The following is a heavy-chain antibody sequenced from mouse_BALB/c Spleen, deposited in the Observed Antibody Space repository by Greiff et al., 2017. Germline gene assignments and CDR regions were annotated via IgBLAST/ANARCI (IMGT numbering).Heavy chain of an antibody. Sequence: GQLQQSGPELVKPGASVKMSCKASGYTFTDYVISWVKQRTGQGLEWIGEIYPGSGSTYYNEKFKGKATLTADKSSNTAYMQLSSLTSEDSAVYFCGGYYRYDEAYWGQGTLVTVSA. CDR1: GYTFTDYV. CDR2: IYPGSGST. J-gene: IGHJ3*01. D-gene: IGHD2-14*01. CDR3: GGYYRYDEAY. V-gene: IGHV1-81*01.